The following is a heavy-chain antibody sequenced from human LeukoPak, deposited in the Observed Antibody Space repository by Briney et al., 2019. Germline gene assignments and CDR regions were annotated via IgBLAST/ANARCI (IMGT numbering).Heavy chain of an antibody. D-gene: IGHD6-13*01. CDR2: INSDGSSI. Sequence: PGGSLRLSCAASGFTFSGYWMHWVRQAPGKGLVWVSRINSDGSSITYADSVKGRFTISRDNAKNTLYLQMNSLRAEDTAVYYCARVASSSSWYIDYWGQGTLVTVSS. J-gene: IGHJ4*02. CDR3: ARVASSSSWYIDY. V-gene: IGHV3-74*01. CDR1: GFTFSGYW.